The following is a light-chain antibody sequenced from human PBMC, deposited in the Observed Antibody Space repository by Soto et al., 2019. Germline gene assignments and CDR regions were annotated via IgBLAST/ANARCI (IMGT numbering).Light chain of an antibody. CDR3: QHYSNSPWT. V-gene: IGKV3-20*01. J-gene: IGKJ1*01. Sequence: ELVLTQSPDTLSLSPGERATLSCRASQIISGAYVGWYQQKPGQAPRILIDGASTRATGIPDRFSGSGSGTDFTLTITRLEPEEFAVYFGQHYSNSPWTFGHGTKVEVK. CDR2: GAS. CDR1: QIISGAY.